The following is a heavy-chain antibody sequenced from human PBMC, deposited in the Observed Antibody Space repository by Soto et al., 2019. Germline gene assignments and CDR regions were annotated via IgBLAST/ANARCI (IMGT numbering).Heavy chain of an antibody. CDR1: GFTFSNYW. Sequence: EVHLVESGGGSVQPGGSLRLSCAASGFTFSNYWMHWVRQAPGKGLVWVSRINSDGSSTNYTDSVKGRFTISRDNAKNTLYLQMNSLRAEDTAVYYCARTGYTYNPPGPYGGQGTLVTVSS. D-gene: IGHD5-18*01. CDR2: INSDGSST. J-gene: IGHJ4*02. CDR3: ARTGYTYNPPGPY. V-gene: IGHV3-74*01.